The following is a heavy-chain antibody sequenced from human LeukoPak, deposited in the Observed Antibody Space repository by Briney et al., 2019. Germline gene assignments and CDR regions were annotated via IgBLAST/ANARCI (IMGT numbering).Heavy chain of an antibody. CDR2: IYHTGST. Sequence: SETLSPTCTVSGGPISNYYWSWIRQPPGKGLEWFGYIYHTGSTNYNLSLKSRVTISVDTSKNQFSLRLSSVTAAGTAVYYCAGGGDSGGYYYPMFDYWGQGTLVTVSS. V-gene: IGHV4-59*01. CDR3: AGGGDSGGYYYPMFDY. D-gene: IGHD3-22*01. J-gene: IGHJ4*02. CDR1: GGPISNYY.